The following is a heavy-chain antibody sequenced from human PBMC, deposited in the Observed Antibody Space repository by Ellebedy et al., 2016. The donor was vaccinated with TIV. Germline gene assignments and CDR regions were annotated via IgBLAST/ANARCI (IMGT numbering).Heavy chain of an antibody. V-gene: IGHV1-2*02. CDR3: ARGQIQLWSWDERNCFDP. D-gene: IGHD5-18*01. CDR2: INPNSGGT. J-gene: IGHJ5*02. CDR1: GYTFTGYY. Sequence: ASVKVSCKASGYTFTGYYMHWVRQAPGQGLEWMGWINPNSGGTNFAQKFQGRVTMTRDKSISTAYMELTRVTSDEPAVYYCARGQIQLWSWDERNCFDPWGQGTLVTVSS.